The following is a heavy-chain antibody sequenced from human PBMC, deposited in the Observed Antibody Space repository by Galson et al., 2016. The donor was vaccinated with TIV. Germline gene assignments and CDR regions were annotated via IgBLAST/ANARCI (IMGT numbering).Heavy chain of an antibody. D-gene: IGHD3-10*01. CDR2: FYSSGNS. CDR1: GASIRGGNYY. Sequence: TLSLTCTVSGASIRGGNYYWSWIRQSAGKGLEWIGRFYSSGNSDYKPSLRRRVTISGDKSKNQVSLTLPSVTAADTAVYYCARASFGSGTYYHYFDFWGPGILVTDSS. V-gene: IGHV4-61*02. CDR3: ARASFGSGTYYHYFDF. J-gene: IGHJ4*02.